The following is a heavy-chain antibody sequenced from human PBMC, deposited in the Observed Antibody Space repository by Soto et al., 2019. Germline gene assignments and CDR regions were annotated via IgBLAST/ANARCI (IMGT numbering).Heavy chain of an antibody. CDR1: GYSISIGSY. CDR3: ARVHVMVVAGSTFDY. Sequence: TSETLSLTCTVSGYSISIGSYWACIRQPPGKGPEWIASIYHGGTTFYNPSLKSRITISVDTSNNQFSLKLTSVTAADTAVYYCARVHVMVVAGSTFDYWGHGTLVTVSS. J-gene: IGHJ4*01. D-gene: IGHD6-19*01. V-gene: IGHV4-38-2*02. CDR2: IYHGGTT.